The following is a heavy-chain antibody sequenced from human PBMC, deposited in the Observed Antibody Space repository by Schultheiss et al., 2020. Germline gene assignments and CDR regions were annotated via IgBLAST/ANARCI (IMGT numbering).Heavy chain of an antibody. J-gene: IGHJ6*03. D-gene: IGHD1-26*01. CDR3: TRLEIARVGAMDYYYYMDV. CDR2: ISRSSSYI. Sequence: GESLKISCAASGFTFSSYAMSWVRQAPGKGLEWVSSISRSSSYIYYADSMKGRLTVSRDNAKNSLYLQMNSLRAEDTAVYYCTRLEIARVGAMDYYYYMDVWGKGTTFTVSS. V-gene: IGHV3-21*01. CDR1: GFTFSSYA.